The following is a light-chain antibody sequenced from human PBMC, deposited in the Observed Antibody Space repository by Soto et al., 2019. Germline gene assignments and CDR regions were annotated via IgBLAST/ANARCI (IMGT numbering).Light chain of an antibody. V-gene: IGKV3-11*01. CDR1: QSVISN. Sequence: VLAQSPATLSVSPGERATLSCRASQSVISNLAWYQQKPGQAPRLLIYDASNRATGIPARCSGSGAGTDFTLTISSLEPEDFAVYYCQQRSNWPPITFGQGTRLEIK. CDR2: DAS. CDR3: QQRSNWPPIT. J-gene: IGKJ5*01.